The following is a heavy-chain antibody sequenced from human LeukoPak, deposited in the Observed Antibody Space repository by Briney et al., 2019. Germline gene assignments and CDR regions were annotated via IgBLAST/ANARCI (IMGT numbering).Heavy chain of an antibody. CDR1: GGTFSSYA. CDR3: VLGCSGGSCYPYYFDH. CDR2: IIPIFGTA. J-gene: IGHJ4*02. V-gene: IGHV1-69*13. D-gene: IGHD2-15*01. Sequence: GASVKVSCKASGGTFSSYAISWVRQAPGQGLEWMGGIIPIFGTANYAQKFQGRVTITADESTSTAYMELSSLRSEDTAVYYCVLGCSGGSCYPYYFDHWGQGTLVTVSS.